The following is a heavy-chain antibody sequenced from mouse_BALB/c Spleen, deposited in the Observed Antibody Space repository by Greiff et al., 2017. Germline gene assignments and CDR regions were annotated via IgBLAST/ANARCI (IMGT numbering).Heavy chain of an antibody. CDR3: ALYYGYDSWFAY. J-gene: IGHJ3*01. CDR2: IDPANGNT. V-gene: IGHV14-3*02. Sequence: VQLQQSGAELVKPGASVKLSCTASGFNIKDTYMHWVKQRPEQGLEWIGRIDPANGNTKYDPKFQGKATITADTASSTAYLQLSSLTSEDTAVYYCALYYGYDSWFAYWGQGTLVTVSA. D-gene: IGHD2-2*01. CDR1: GFNIKDTY.